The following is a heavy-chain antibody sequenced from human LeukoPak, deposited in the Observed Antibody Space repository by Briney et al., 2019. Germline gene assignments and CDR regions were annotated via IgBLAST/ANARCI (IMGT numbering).Heavy chain of an antibody. CDR1: GYTFTGYY. D-gene: IGHD5-24*01. CDR2: INPNSGGT. Sequence: GASVKVSCKASGYTFTGYYMHWVRQAPGQGLEWMGWINPNSGGTNYAQKFQGRVTMTRDTSISTAYMELSRLRSDDTAVYYCARDSGVDGYNAHYYYYGMDVWGQGTTVTVSS. J-gene: IGHJ6*02. CDR3: ARDSGVDGYNAHYYYYGMDV. V-gene: IGHV1-2*02.